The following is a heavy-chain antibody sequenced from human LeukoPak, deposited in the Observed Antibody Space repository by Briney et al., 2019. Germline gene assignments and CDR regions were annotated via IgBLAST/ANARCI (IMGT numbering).Heavy chain of an antibody. CDR3: ARDGVRGLGHTNFDY. Sequence: GASVKVSCKASGYSFSSYVINWVRQAPGQGPEWMGWINTKTGSPTYAQGFTGRFVFSLDTSVSTAYLQISSLKAEDTAVYYCARDGVRGLGHTNFDYWGQGTLVTVSS. CDR1: GYSFSSYV. V-gene: IGHV7-4-1*02. J-gene: IGHJ4*02. D-gene: IGHD3-10*01. CDR2: INTKTGSP.